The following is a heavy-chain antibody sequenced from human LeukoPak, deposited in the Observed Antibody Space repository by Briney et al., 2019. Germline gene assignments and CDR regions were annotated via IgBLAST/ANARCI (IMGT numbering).Heavy chain of an antibody. CDR1: GGSISSGGYY. CDR2: IYRSGST. J-gene: IGHJ2*01. D-gene: IGHD2-2*01. CDR3: ARADVVRRSLDL. Sequence: SETLSLTCTVSGGSISSGGYYWSWIRQPPGKGLEWIGYIYRSGSTYYNPSLKSRVTISVDRSKNQFSLKLSSVTAADTAVYYCARADVVRRSLDLWGRGTLVTVSS. V-gene: IGHV4-30-2*01.